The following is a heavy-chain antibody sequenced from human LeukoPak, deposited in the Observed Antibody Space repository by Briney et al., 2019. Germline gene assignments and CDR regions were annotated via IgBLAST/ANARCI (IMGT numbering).Heavy chain of an antibody. D-gene: IGHD3-3*01. CDR1: GGSISSYY. CDR2: IYYSGST. CDR3: ARVHYDFWGGYSYYYYYGMDV. Sequence: SETLSLTCTVSGGSISSYYWSWIRQPPGKGLEWIGYIYYSGSTNYNPSLKSRVTISVDTSKNQFSLKLSSVTAADTAVYYCARVHYDFWGGYSYYYYYGMDVWGQGTTVTVSS. V-gene: IGHV4-59*01. J-gene: IGHJ6*02.